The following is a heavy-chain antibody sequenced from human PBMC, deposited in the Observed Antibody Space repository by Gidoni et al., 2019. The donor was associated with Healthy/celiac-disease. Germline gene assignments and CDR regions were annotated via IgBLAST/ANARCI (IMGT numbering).Heavy chain of an antibody. CDR2: IFSNDEK. CDR1: GFSLSNARMG. CDR3: ARIHRGWLRVFSAFDI. V-gene: IGHV2-26*01. Sequence: QVTLKESGPVLVKPTETLTLTCTVSGFSLSNARMGVSWIRQPPGKALEWLAHIFSNDEKSYSTSLKSRLTISKDTSKSQVVLTLTNLDPVDTATYYCARIHRGWLRVFSAFDIWGQGTMVTVSS. J-gene: IGHJ3*02. D-gene: IGHD5-12*01.